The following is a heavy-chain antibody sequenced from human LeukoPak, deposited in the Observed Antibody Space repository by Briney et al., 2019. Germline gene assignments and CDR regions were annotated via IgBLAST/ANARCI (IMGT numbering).Heavy chain of an antibody. V-gene: IGHV3-7*01. CDR1: GFTFSSYW. J-gene: IGHJ4*02. CDR2: IKQDGSEK. Sequence: GGSLRLSCAASGFTFSSYWMSWVRQAPGKGLEWVANIKQDGSEKYYVDSVKGRFTISRDNAKNSLYLQMNSLRAEDTAVYHCAKDMRWGSFDYWGQGTLVTVSS. D-gene: IGHD3-16*01. CDR3: AKDMRWGSFDY.